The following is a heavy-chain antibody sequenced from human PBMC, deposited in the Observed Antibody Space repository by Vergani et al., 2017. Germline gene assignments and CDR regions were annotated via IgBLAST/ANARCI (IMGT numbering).Heavy chain of an antibody. J-gene: IGHJ6*02. CDR1: GGTFSSYT. V-gene: IGHV1-69*02. Sequence: QVQLVQSGAEVKKPGSSVKVSCKASGGTFSSYTISWVRQAPGQGLEWMGRIIPILGIANYAQKFQGRVTITADKSTSTAYMELSSLRSEDTAVYYCARQGYCSSTSGYGYDYYYGMDVWGQGTTVTVSS. CDR2: IIPILGIA. CDR3: ARQGYCSSTSGYGYDYYYGMDV. D-gene: IGHD2-2*01.